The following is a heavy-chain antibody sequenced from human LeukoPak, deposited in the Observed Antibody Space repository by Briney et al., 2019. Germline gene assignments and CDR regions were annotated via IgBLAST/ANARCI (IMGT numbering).Heavy chain of an antibody. CDR2: IHRGGNT. D-gene: IGHD3-10*01. Sequence: GGSLRLSCAASGFTVSGNYMSWVRQVPGKGLEWLSVIHRGGNTYYADSVKGRFTTSRDSSKNTVFLQMDSLRAEDTAVYYCARDPGYGLGVDYGDYWGQGTLVTVSS. CDR3: ARDPGYGLGVDYGDY. J-gene: IGHJ4*02. CDR1: GFTVSGNY. V-gene: IGHV3-66*01.